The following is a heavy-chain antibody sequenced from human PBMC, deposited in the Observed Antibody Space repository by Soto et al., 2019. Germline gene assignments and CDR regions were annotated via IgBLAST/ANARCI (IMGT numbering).Heavy chain of an antibody. Sequence: EVQLVESGGGLVQPGGPLRLSCAASGFSVSTSYMTWVRQAPGKGLEWVSLFYSGGITYYADSVKGRFIISRDNSENTLYLQMNSLRAEDTAVYYCARDRGGSGFDYWGQGTLVTVSS. J-gene: IGHJ4*02. D-gene: IGHD6-19*01. CDR1: GFSVSTSY. V-gene: IGHV3-66*01. CDR3: ARDRGGSGFDY. CDR2: FYSGGIT.